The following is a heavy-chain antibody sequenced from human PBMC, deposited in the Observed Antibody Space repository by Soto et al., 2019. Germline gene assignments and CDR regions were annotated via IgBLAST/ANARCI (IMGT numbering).Heavy chain of an antibody. Sequence: PSETLSLTCAVSGGSISTSNWWSWVRQPPGKGLEYIGHIYCSGSTNYNPSLNSRVTMSVDTSKNQFSLRLSSVTAADTAIYYCARSQWELLLGSNWGQGILVTVSS. CDR3: ARSQWELLLGSN. D-gene: IGHD1-26*01. J-gene: IGHJ4*02. CDR2: IYCSGST. CDR1: GGSISTSNW. V-gene: IGHV4-4*02.